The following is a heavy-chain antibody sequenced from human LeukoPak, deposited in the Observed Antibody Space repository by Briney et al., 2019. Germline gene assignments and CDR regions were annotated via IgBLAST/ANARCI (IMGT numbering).Heavy chain of an antibody. J-gene: IGHJ6*03. D-gene: IGHD5-18*01. CDR1: GYTFTSYG. CDR2: ISAYNGNT. Sequence: ASVKVSCKASGYTFTSYGISWVRQAPGQGLEWMGWISAYNGNTNYAQKLQGRVTMTTDTSTSTAYMELRSLRSDDTAAYYCARDKTAMETYYYYYMDVWGKGTAVTVSS. V-gene: IGHV1-18*01. CDR3: ARDKTAMETYYYYYMDV.